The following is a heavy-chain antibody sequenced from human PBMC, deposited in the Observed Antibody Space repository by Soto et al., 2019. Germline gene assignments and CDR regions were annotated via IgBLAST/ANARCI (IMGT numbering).Heavy chain of an antibody. CDR3: ASDRILGYCSSTSCPYYYYGMDV. D-gene: IGHD2-2*01. Sequence: ASVKVSCKASGYTFTSYAIHWVRQAPGQRLEWMGWINAGNGNTKYSQKFQGRVTITRDTSASTAYMELSSLRSEDTAVYYCASDRILGYCSSTSCPYYYYGMDVWGQGTTVTVSS. J-gene: IGHJ6*02. V-gene: IGHV1-3*01. CDR2: INAGNGNT. CDR1: GYTFTSYA.